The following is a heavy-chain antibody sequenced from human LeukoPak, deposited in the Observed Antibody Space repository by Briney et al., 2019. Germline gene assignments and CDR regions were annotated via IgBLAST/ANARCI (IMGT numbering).Heavy chain of an antibody. J-gene: IGHJ4*02. CDR1: GYTFSGYY. V-gene: IGHV1-2*02. D-gene: IGHD1-26*01. Sequence: ASVKVSCKASGYTFSGYYMHWVRQAPGRGLESMGWINSNSGARNYAPKFQGRVTFSRDNSISTAYMELSSLRSDDTAIYYCARGRGGATTGFDHWGQGTLVTVS. CDR2: INSNSGAR. CDR3: ARGRGGATTGFDH.